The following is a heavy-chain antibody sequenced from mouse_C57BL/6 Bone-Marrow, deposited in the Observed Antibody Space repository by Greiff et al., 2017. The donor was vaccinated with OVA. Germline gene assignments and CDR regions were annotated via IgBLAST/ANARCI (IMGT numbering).Heavy chain of an antibody. CDR3: ATAYYSNYFDY. Sequence: VQGVESGPGLVQPSQSLSITCTVSGFSLTSYGVHWVRQSPGKGLEWLGVIWRGGSTDYNAAFMSRLSITKDNSTSHVFFKMNSLQADDTAIYCCATAYYSNYFDYWGQGTTLTVSS. D-gene: IGHD2-5*01. CDR1: GFSLTSYG. CDR2: IWRGGST. J-gene: IGHJ2*01. V-gene: IGHV2-5*01.